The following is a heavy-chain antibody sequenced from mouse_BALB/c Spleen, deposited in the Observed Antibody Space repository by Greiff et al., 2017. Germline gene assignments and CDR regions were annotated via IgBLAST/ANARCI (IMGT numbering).Heavy chain of an antibody. J-gene: IGHJ4*01. D-gene: IGHD2-1*01. CDR3: ARHGNYPSYYYAMDY. CDR2: ISSGSSTI. V-gene: IGHV5-17*02. CDR1: GFTFSSFG. Sequence: DVKLVESGGGLVQPGGSRKLSCAASGFTFSSFGMHWVRQAPEKGLEWVAYISSGSSTIYYADTVKGRFPISRDNPKNTLFLQMTSLRSEDTAMYYCARHGNYPSYYYAMDYWGQGTSVTVSS.